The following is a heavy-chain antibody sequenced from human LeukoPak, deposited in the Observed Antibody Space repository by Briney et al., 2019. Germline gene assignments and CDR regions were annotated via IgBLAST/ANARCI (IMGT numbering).Heavy chain of an antibody. V-gene: IGHV3-30*18. CDR1: GFTFSTYD. CDR2: ISYDGSNK. Sequence: GGSLRLSCAASGFTFSTYDMHWVRQAPGKGLEWVAVISYDGSNKYYADSVKGRFTISRDNSKNTLYLQLNSLRAEDTAVYYCAKLPGRYCSGGSCYSYWGQGTLVTVSS. J-gene: IGHJ4*02. D-gene: IGHD2-15*01. CDR3: AKLPGRYCSGGSCYSY.